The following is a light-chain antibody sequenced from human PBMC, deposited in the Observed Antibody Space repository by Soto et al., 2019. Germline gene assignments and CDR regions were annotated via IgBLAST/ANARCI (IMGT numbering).Light chain of an antibody. V-gene: IGLV2-8*01. CDR3: ALYMGSGIWV. Sequence: QSALTQPPSASGSPGQSVTISCTGTSSDVGGYKYVSWYQQYPGKAPKLMIYAVNKRPSGVPDRFSGSILGNKAALTITGAQADDECDYYCALYMGSGIWVLGGGTQLTVL. CDR2: AVN. CDR1: SSDVGGYKY. J-gene: IGLJ3*02.